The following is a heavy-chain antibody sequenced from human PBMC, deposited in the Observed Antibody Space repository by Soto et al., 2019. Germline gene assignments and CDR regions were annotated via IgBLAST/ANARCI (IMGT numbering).Heavy chain of an antibody. J-gene: IGHJ5*02. CDR1: GFSLSNARMG. CDR3: ARTRPLFAQRYCSGGSCYSPFDP. CDR2: IFSNDEK. Sequence: QVTLKESGPVLVKPTETLTLTCTVSGFSLSNARMGVSWIRQPPGKALEWLAHIFSNDEKSYSTSLKSRLTISKDTSKSQVVLTMTNMDPVDTATYYCARTRPLFAQRYCSGGSCYSPFDPWGQGTLVTVSS. V-gene: IGHV2-26*01. D-gene: IGHD2-15*01.